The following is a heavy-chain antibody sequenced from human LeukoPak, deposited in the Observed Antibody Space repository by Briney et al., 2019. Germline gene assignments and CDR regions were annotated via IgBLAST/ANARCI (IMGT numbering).Heavy chain of an antibody. CDR1: GYTFTSYG. V-gene: IGHV1-18*01. CDR3: ARTTRTDYYDSSGHYFDY. J-gene: IGHJ4*02. Sequence: ASVKVSCKASGYTFTSYGISWVRQAPGQGLEWMGWISAYNGNTNYAQKLQGRVTMTTDTSTSTAYMELRSLRSDDTAVYYCARTTRTDYYDSSGHYFDYWAREPWSPSPQ. CDR2: ISAYNGNT. D-gene: IGHD3-22*01.